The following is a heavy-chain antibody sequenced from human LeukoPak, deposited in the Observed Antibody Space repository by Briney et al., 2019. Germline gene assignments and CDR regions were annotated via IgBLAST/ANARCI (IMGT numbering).Heavy chain of an antibody. D-gene: IGHD6-13*01. CDR1: GFTLSSYA. Sequence: GGSLRLSCAASGFTLSSYAMSWVRQAPGKGLEWVSAISGSGGSTYYADSVKGRFTISRDNSKNTLYLQMNSLRAEDTAVYYCARGPLPGIAAAGGDYWGQGTLVTVSS. CDR2: ISGSGGST. CDR3: ARGPLPGIAAAGGDY. J-gene: IGHJ4*02. V-gene: IGHV3-23*01.